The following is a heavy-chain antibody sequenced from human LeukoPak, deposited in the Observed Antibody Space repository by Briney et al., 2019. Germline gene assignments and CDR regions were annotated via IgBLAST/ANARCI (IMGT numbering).Heavy chain of an antibody. CDR1: GXTFSRYW. CDR3: ARENFYGMDV. CDR2: INSDGSTT. Sequence: PGGSLRLSWAASGXTFSRYWVNWVRQAPGKGLVWVSRINSDGSTTRYADSVKGRFTISRDNAKNTMYLQMNSLRAEDTAVYYCARENFYGMDVWGQGTTVTVSS. J-gene: IGHJ6*02. V-gene: IGHV3-74*01.